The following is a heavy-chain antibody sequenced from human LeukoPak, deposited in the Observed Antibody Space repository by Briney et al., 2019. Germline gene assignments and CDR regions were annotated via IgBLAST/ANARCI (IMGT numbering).Heavy chain of an antibody. J-gene: IGHJ6*03. V-gene: IGHV3-23*01. Sequence: GGSLRLSCAASEFTFSSFAMSWVRQAPGRGLEWISSISGLGDKTHYTDSVKGRFTISRDNSKNTLYLYMNTLRAADTAVYYCAKPTIPARPFLTYLYYYLDVWGEGATVIVSS. CDR3: AKPTIPARPFLTYLYYYLDV. CDR2: ISGLGDKT. D-gene: IGHD6-6*01. CDR1: EFTFSSFA.